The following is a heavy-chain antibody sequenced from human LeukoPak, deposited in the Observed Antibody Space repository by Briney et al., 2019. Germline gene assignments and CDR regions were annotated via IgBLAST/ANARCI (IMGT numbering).Heavy chain of an antibody. Sequence: SETLSLTCTVSGGSISSGGYYWGWIRQHPGKGLEWIVYIYYSGSTYYNPSLKSRITISVDTSKNQFSLKLSSVTAADTAVYYCASLTMVRGTLFDYWGQGTLVTVSS. J-gene: IGHJ4*02. D-gene: IGHD3-10*01. CDR2: IYYSGST. CDR1: GGSISSGGYY. V-gene: IGHV4-31*03. CDR3: ASLTMVRGTLFDY.